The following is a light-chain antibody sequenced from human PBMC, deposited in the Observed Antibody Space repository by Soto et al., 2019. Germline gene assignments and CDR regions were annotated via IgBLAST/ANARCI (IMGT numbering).Light chain of an antibody. V-gene: IGLV1-51*01. CDR3: GTWNSSLSAVV. J-gene: IGLJ2*01. CDR2: DNN. CDR1: SSNIGTYY. Sequence: QSALTQPPSVSGAPGQKVTISCSGSSSNIGTYYVSWYQHVPGTAPKLLIYDNNERPSGIPDRFSGSKSGTSATLGITGLQTEDEADDHCGTWNSSLSAVVFGGGTKLTVL.